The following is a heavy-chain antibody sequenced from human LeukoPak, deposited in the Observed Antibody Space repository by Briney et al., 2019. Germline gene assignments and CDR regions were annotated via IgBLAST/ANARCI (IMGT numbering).Heavy chain of an antibody. D-gene: IGHD3-3*01. Sequence: GGSLRLSCAASGFTFSSYGMHWVRQAPGKGLEWVAFIRYDGSNKYYADSVKGRFTISRDNSKDTLYLQMNSLRAEDTAVYYCAKEGLLRFLEWFFDYWGQRTLVTVSS. CDR1: GFTFSSYG. CDR3: AKEGLLRFLEWFFDY. V-gene: IGHV3-30*02. CDR2: IRYDGSNK. J-gene: IGHJ4*02.